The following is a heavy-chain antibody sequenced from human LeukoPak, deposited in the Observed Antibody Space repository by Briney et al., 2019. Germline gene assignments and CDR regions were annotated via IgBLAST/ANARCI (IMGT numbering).Heavy chain of an antibody. D-gene: IGHD4-23*01. Sequence: ASVKVSFKASGYSFTGKYMHWVRQAPGQGLEWMGWINPNSGDTNSAQKFQGRVTLSRDTSISTAYMELIGLRSDDTAVYYCARSSLNSFDSWGQGTLVTVSS. J-gene: IGHJ4*02. V-gene: IGHV1-2*02. CDR1: GYSFTGKY. CDR3: ARSSLNSFDS. CDR2: INPNSGDT.